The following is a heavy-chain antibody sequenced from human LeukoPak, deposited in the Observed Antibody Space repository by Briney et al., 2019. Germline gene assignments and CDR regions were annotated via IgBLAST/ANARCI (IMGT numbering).Heavy chain of an antibody. CDR2: ISGSGSST. CDR3: TRGGYSGYFFSGDY. Sequence: GGSLRLSCAASGFTFSSYGMSWVRQAPGKGLEWVSAISGSGSSTYYAASVKGRFTISRDNSKNTLYLQMNSLRPEDTAVYYCTRGGYSGYFFSGDYWGQGTLVTVSS. V-gene: IGHV3-23*01. J-gene: IGHJ4*02. CDR1: GFTFSSYG. D-gene: IGHD5-12*01.